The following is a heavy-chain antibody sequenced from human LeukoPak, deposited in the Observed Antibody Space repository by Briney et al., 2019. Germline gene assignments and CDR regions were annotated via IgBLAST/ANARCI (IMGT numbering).Heavy chain of an antibody. CDR1: GFTFSDYY. D-gene: IGHD3-10*01. V-gene: IGHV3-11*01. CDR2: ISSSGSTI. CDR3: ARDTYSQITLLWFGSFMDV. J-gene: IGHJ6*02. Sequence: PGGSLRLSCAASGFTFSDYYMSWIRQAPGKGLEWVSYISSSGSTIYYADSVKGRFTISRDNAKNSLCLQMNSLRAEDTAVYYCARDTYSQITLLWFGSFMDVWGQGTTVTVSS.